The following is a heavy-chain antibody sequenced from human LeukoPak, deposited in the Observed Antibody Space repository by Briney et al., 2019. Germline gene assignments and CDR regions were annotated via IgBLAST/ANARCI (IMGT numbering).Heavy chain of an antibody. Sequence: GGSLRLSCAASGFTVSSNYMSWVRQAPGKGLEWVSVIYSGGSTYYADSVKGRFTSSRDNSKNTLYLQMNSLRAEDTAVYYCAGTYYYGSWSYYAEFDYWGQGTLVTVSS. CDR2: IYSGGST. D-gene: IGHD3-10*01. CDR1: GFTVSSNY. J-gene: IGHJ4*02. CDR3: AGTYYYGSWSYYAEFDY. V-gene: IGHV3-66*01.